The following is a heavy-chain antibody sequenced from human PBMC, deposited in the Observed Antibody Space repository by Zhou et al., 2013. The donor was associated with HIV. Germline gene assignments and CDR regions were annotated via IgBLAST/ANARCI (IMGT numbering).Heavy chain of an antibody. D-gene: IGHD1-26*01. CDR3: ARGGCGLLRLCAFDI. V-gene: IGHV1-8*01. CDR1: GYTFTDYD. Sequence: QVQLVQSGAEVKRPGASVKVSCKASGYTFTDYDINWVRQASGQGLQWLGWMNPNSGNTGSAVKFRDRVSFSRNTSLTTAYLDLSGLRSDDTAVYYCARGGCGLLRLCAFDIWGQGTMVTVSS. J-gene: IGHJ3*02. CDR2: MNPNSGNT.